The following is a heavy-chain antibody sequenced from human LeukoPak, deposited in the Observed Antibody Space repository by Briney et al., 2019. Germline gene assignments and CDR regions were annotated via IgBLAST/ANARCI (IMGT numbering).Heavy chain of an antibody. CDR2: IYYSVST. V-gene: IGHV4-59*01. CDR3: ARGWKRIKSYYYDSSGHPTYAFDI. CDR1: VGSISSYH. D-gene: IGHD3-22*01. J-gene: IGHJ3*02. Sequence: SETLSLTCTVSVGSISSYHWSWIRQPPGEGREWSGYIYYSVSTKYNPSLKSRVTISVATTKNQFSLKLSCVTAADTALYYCARGWKRIKSYYYDSSGHPTYAFDIWGQGTMVTVSS.